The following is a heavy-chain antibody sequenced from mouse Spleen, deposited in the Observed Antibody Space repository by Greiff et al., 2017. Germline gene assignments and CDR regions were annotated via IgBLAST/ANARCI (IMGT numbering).Heavy chain of an antibody. CDR2: INYDGSST. D-gene: IGHD2-3*01. Sequence: DVHLVESEGGLVQPGSSMKLSCTASGFTFSDYYMAWVRQVPEKGLEWVANINYDGSSTYYLDSLKSRFIISRDNAKNILYLQMSSLKSEDTATYYCAREDDGYYPWYFDVWGAGTTVTVSS. CDR3: AREDDGYYPWYFDV. V-gene: IGHV5-16*01. CDR1: GFTFSDYY. J-gene: IGHJ1*01.